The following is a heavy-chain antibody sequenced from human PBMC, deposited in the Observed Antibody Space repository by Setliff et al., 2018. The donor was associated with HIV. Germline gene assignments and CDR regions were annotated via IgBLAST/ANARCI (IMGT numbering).Heavy chain of an antibody. CDR3: TPITGYYMDV. CDR2: IKSRSDGGTT. CDR1: GFTFSHAW. Sequence: GGSLRLSCAASGFTFSHAWMSWVRQAPGKGLEWVGRIKSRSDGGTTDYGAPVKGRFTIPRDDSKNTAFLQMNSLKTEDTAVYYCTPITGYYMDVWGKGTTVTVSS. D-gene: IGHD1-20*01. J-gene: IGHJ6*03. V-gene: IGHV3-15*01.